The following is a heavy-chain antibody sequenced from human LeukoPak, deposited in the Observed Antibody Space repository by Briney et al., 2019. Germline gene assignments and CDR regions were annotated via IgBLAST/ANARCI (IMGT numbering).Heavy chain of an antibody. CDR1: GVSISSGGYY. J-gene: IGHJ4*02. Sequence: RPSQTLSLTCTVSGVSISSGGYYWSWIRQHPGKGLEWIGYIYYSGSTYYNPPLKSRVTISVDRSKNQFSLKLSSVTAADTAVYYCAKLQCSSDNCYPNFDYWGQGILVAVSS. CDR3: AKLQCSSDNCYPNFDY. CDR2: IYYSGST. V-gene: IGHV4-31*03. D-gene: IGHD2-15*01.